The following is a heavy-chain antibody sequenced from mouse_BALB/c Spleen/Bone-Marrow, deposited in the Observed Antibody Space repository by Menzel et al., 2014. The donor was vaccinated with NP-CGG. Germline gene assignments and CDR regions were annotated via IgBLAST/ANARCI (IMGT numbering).Heavy chain of an antibody. J-gene: IGHJ3*01. CDR3: ARRDYRYDGFAY. D-gene: IGHD2-14*01. Sequence: LVKTGASVKISCKASGHSFTGYYMHWVKQSHGKSLEWIGYISCYNGATSYNQKFKGKASFTVDTSSSTAYMQFNSLTSEDSAFYFCARRDYRYDGFAYWGQGTLVTVSA. CDR1: GHSFTGYY. CDR2: ISCYNGAT. V-gene: IGHV1S34*01.